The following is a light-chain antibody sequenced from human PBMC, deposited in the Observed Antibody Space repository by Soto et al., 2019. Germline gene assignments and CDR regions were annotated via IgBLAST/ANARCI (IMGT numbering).Light chain of an antibody. CDR1: QSITNY. V-gene: IGKV1-9*01. CDR2: SAS. J-gene: IGKJ4*01. CDR3: QQLSRYPLT. Sequence: DIQMTQSPSALSASVGDRVTITCRASQSITNYLNWYQHKPVKAPDLLIYSASTLQSGVPSRFSGSGSETEFSLTIRALQPEDFATYYCQQLSRYPLTFGGGTKVDIK.